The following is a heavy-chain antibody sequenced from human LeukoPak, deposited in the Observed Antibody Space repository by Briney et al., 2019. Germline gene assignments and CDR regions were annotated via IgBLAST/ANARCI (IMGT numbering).Heavy chain of an antibody. Sequence: SETLSLTCAVYGGSFSGYYWSWIRQPPGKGLEWIGEINHSGSTNYNPSLKSRVTISVDTSKNQFSLKLSSVTAADTAVYYCVRGRTSGSSWPFDYWGQGTLVTVSS. V-gene: IGHV4-34*01. D-gene: IGHD6-13*01. CDR3: VRGRTSGSSWPFDY. CDR2: INHSGST. CDR1: GGSFSGYY. J-gene: IGHJ4*02.